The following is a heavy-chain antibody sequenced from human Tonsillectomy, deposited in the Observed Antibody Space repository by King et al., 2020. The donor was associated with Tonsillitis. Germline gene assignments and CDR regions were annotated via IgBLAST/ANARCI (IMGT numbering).Heavy chain of an antibody. J-gene: IGHJ6*02. Sequence: VQLQQSGPGLVKPSQTLSLTCAISGDSVSTSSAAWNWIRQSPSRGLEWLGRTYHRSKWYNDYAVSVKSRITINPDTSKNQFSLPMNSVTPAATAVYYCARTIGKSYRNNCYYSGMDVWGQGTTVTVSS. V-gene: IGHV6-1*01. D-gene: IGHD3-16*02. CDR1: GDSVSTSSAA. CDR2: TYHRSKWYN. CDR3: ARTIGKSYRNNCYYSGMDV.